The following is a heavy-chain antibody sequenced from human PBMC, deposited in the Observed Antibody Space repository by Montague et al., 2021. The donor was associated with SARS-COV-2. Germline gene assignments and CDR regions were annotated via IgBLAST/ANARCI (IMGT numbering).Heavy chain of an antibody. Sequence: TLSLTCSVSGGSISSANYHWSWIRQHPRKGLEFIGYIYYSGSSFHNPSLKSRLTISVDTSKNRFSLRLSSVTAADTAIYFCASQSGSYYNYFDLWGQGTLVTVSS. D-gene: IGHD1-26*01. CDR2: IYYSGSS. CDR1: GGSISSANYH. CDR3: ASQSGSYYNYFDL. J-gene: IGHJ4*02. V-gene: IGHV4-31*03.